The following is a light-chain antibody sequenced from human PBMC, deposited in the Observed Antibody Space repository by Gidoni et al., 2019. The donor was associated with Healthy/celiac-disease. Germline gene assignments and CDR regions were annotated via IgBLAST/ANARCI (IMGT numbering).Light chain of an antibody. Sequence: DIQMIQSPSSLSASVGDRVTITCQASQDISNYLNWYQQKPGKAPKLLIYDASNLETGVPSRFSGSVSETDFTFTISSLQPEDIATYYCQQYDNLPLTFGGGTKVEIK. CDR3: QQYDNLPLT. V-gene: IGKV1-33*01. CDR2: DAS. J-gene: IGKJ4*02. CDR1: QDISNY.